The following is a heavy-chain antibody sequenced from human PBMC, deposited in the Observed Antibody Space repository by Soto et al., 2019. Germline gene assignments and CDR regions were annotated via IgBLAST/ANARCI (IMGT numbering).Heavy chain of an antibody. J-gene: IGHJ6*02. D-gene: IGHD2-8*01. Sequence: SVKVSCKASGGTFSSYAISWVRQAPGQGLEWMGGIIPIFGTANYAQKFQGRVTITADKSTSTAYMELSSLRSEDTAVYYCARAYCTNGVCYPYYYGMDVWGQGTTVTVSS. CDR3: ARAYCTNGVCYPYYYGMDV. CDR2: IIPIFGTA. CDR1: GGTFSSYA. V-gene: IGHV1-69*06.